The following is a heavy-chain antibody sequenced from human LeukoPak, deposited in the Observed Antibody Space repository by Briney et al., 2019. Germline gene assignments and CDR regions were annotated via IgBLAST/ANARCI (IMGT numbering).Heavy chain of an antibody. Sequence: SETLSLTCTVSDGSISSGNYYWSWIRQPAGKGLEWIGRIYTSGSTNYNPSLKSRVTISVDTSKNQFSLKLSSVTAADTAVYYCARLGNYGAMGYWGQGTLVTVSS. CDR1: DGSISSGNYY. V-gene: IGHV4-61*02. CDR2: IYTSGST. J-gene: IGHJ4*02. D-gene: IGHD4-17*01. CDR3: ARLGNYGAMGY.